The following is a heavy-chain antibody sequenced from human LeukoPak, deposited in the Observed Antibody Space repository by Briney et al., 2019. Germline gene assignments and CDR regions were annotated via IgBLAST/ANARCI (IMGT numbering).Heavy chain of an antibody. Sequence: GSLRLSCAASGFTFSNAWMSWIRQSPGKGLEWIGYIYYSGTTNYNPSLKSRVTISVDTSKNQFSLKLSSVTAADTAVYFCSRAVAGSVGWFDPWGQGTLVTVSS. CDR3: SRAVAGSVGWFDP. CDR2: IYYSGTT. V-gene: IGHV4-59*01. CDR1: GFTFSNAW. D-gene: IGHD6-19*01. J-gene: IGHJ5*02.